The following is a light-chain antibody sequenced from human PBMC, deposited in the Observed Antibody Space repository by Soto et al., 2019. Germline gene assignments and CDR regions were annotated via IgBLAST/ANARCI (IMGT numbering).Light chain of an antibody. CDR2: DAS. CDR1: QDITNY. CDR3: QHYEHLIT. Sequence: DIQLTQSPSSLSASIGDRVTITCQASQDITNYLNWFQQKPGKAPKLLIYDASNLETGVPSRFRGSGSGTFFSLTISSLEPEDFATYYCQHYEHLITFGGGTKVELK. V-gene: IGKV1-33*01. J-gene: IGKJ4*01.